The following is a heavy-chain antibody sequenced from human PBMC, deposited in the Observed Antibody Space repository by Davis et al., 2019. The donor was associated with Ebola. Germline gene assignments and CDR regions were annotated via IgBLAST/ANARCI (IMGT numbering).Heavy chain of an antibody. Sequence: PGGSLRLSCAASGFSFKTYGMHWVRQAPGKGLEWLAVIWYDGSREFIADSMKGRFTISRDNSRNTLFLQVNSLRVEDTAVYYCARDPAIGQPLSTFDVWGQGTTVTV. D-gene: IGHD1-14*01. V-gene: IGHV3-33*01. J-gene: IGHJ3*01. CDR1: GFSFKTYG. CDR2: IWYDGSRE. CDR3: ARDPAIGQPLSTFDV.